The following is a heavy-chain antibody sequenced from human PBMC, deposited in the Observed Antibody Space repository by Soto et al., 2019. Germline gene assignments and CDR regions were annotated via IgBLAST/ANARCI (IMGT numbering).Heavy chain of an antibody. CDR1: GFTFSSYA. D-gene: IGHD3-9*01. J-gene: IGHJ1*01. CDR2: ISYDGSNK. Sequence: QVQLVESGGGVVQPGRSLRLSCAASGFTFSSYAMHWVRQAPGKGLEWVAVISYDGSNKYYADSVKGRFTISRDNSKNTLYLQMNSLRAEDTAVYYCARPYYDILPGGAGIQHWGQGTLVTVSS. CDR3: ARPYYDILPGGAGIQH. V-gene: IGHV3-30-3*01.